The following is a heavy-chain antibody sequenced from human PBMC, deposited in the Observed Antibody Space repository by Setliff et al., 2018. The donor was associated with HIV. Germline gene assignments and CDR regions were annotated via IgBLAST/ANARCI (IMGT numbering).Heavy chain of an antibody. CDR1: GYTFTNYA. CDR2: INTNTGNP. Sequence: GASVKVSCKASGYTFTNYAIHWVRQAPGQGLEWMGWINTNTGNPTYAQGFAGRFVFSLDTSVSSTYLQISSLESEDTAIYYCARDKVGTGEYHHMDVWGTGTTVTVS. V-gene: IGHV7-4-1*02. J-gene: IGHJ6*03. D-gene: IGHD7-27*01. CDR3: ARDKVGTGEYHHMDV.